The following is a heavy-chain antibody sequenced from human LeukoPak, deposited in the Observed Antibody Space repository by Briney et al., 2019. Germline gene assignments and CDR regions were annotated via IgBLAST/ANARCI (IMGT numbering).Heavy chain of an antibody. CDR1: GFTFSSYA. D-gene: IGHD5-24*01. CDR3: AKTRWLQFVPHDY. CDR2: ISGSGGGT. J-gene: IGHJ4*02. V-gene: IGHV3-23*01. Sequence: PGGSLRLSCAASGFTFSSYAMSWVRQAPGEGLEWVSAISGSGGGTYYADSVKGRFTISRDNSKNTLYLQMNSLRAEDTAVYYCAKTRWLQFVPHDYWGQGTLVTVSS.